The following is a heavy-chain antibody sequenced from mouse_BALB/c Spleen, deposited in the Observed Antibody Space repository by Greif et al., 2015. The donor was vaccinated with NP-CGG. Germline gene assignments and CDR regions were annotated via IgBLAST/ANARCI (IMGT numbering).Heavy chain of an antibody. CDR3: AAIYYGIYYAMDY. Sequence: VQLQQSGAELARPGASVKLSCKASGYTFTDCYINWVKQRTGQGLEWIGEIYPGSGNTYYNEKFKGKATLTADKSFSTAYMQLSSLTSEDSAVYFCAAIYYGIYYAMDYWGQGTSVTVSS. CDR1: GYTFTDCY. J-gene: IGHJ4*01. D-gene: IGHD2-1*01. CDR2: IYPGSGNT. V-gene: IGHV1-77*01.